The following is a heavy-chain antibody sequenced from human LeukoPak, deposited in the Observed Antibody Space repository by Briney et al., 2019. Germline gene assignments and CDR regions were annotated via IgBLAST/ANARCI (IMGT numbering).Heavy chain of an antibody. CDR3: ASREELDYDY. J-gene: IGHJ4*02. Sequence: ASVKVSCKASGYTFTSYDINWVRQATGQGLEWMGWMNPNSGNTGYAQKFQGRVTITADKSTSTAYMELSSLRSEDTAVYYCASREELDYDYWGQGTLVTVSS. D-gene: IGHD1-1*01. CDR1: GYTFTSYD. CDR2: MNPNSGNT. V-gene: IGHV1-8*01.